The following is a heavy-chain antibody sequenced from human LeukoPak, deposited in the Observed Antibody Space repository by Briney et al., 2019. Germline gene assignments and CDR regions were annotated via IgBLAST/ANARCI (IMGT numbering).Heavy chain of an antibody. D-gene: IGHD3-10*01. J-gene: IGHJ4*02. V-gene: IGHV4-59*01. CDR2: IYYSGST. CDR3: ARDVLRFVELFTPD. Sequence: SETLSLTCTVSGGSISSYYWSWIRQPPGKGPEWIGYIYYSGSTNYNPSLKSRVTISVDTSKNQFSLKLSSVTAADTAVYYCARDVLRFVELFTPDWGQGTLVTVSS. CDR1: GGSISSYY.